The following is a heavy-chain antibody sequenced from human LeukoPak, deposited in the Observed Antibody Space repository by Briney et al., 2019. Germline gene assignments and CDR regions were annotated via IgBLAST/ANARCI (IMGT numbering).Heavy chain of an antibody. Sequence: PSETLSLTCAVYGGSFSGYYWSWIRQPPGKGLEWIGEINHSGSTNYNPSLKSRVTISVDTSKNQFSLKLSSVTAADTAVYYCAKLPGIAAAGKYFDYWGQGTLVTVSS. CDR1: GGSFSGYY. CDR2: INHSGST. V-gene: IGHV4-34*01. J-gene: IGHJ4*02. D-gene: IGHD6-13*01. CDR3: AKLPGIAAAGKYFDY.